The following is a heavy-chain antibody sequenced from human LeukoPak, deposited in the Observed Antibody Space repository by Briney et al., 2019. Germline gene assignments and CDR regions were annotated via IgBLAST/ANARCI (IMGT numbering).Heavy chain of an antibody. CDR1: GGTFNSYA. V-gene: IGHV1-69*06. Sequence: ASVKVSCKASGGTFNSYAISWVRQAPGQGLEWMGGIIPMSDTANYPQKFRGRLTITADIPTSTVYMELSSLRSEDTAVYYCAREDDTGRYMGDDAFDIWGQGTMVTVSS. CDR2: IIPMSDTA. D-gene: IGHD1-26*01. J-gene: IGHJ3*02. CDR3: AREDDTGRYMGDDAFDI.